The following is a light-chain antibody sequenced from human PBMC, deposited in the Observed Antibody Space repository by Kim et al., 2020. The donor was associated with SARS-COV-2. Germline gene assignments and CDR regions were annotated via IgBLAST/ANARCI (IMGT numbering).Light chain of an antibody. J-gene: IGLJ2*01. CDR1: SGHSSYA. V-gene: IGLV4-69*01. CDR3: QTWGTGIHVV. Sequence: SVKLTCTLSSGHSSYAIAWHQQQPEKGPRYLMKLNSDGSHSKGDRIPDRFSGSSSGAERYLTISSLQSEDEADYYCQTWGTGIHVVFGGGTQLTVL. CDR2: LNSDGSH.